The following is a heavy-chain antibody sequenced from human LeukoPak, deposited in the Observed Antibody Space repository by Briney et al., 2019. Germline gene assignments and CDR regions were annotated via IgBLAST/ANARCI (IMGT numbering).Heavy chain of an antibody. Sequence: TSETLSLTGTGSGVSISSYYWSWLRQPPGKGLEWLGYIYYSGSTNYNPSLKSRVTISVDTSKHQFSLKLSSVTAADTAVYYCASGASGIAVAGVSYFQHWGQGTLVTVSS. CDR2: IYYSGST. D-gene: IGHD6-19*01. CDR1: GVSISSYY. J-gene: IGHJ1*01. V-gene: IGHV4-59*12. CDR3: ASGASGIAVAGVSYFQH.